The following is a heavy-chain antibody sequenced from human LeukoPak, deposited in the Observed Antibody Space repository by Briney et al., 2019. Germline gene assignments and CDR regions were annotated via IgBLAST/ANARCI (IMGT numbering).Heavy chain of an antibody. J-gene: IGHJ5*02. Sequence: SETLSLTCAVSGGSISSSNWWSWVRQPPGKGLEWIGEIYHSGSTNYNPSLKSRVTISVDKSKNQFSLKLSSVTAADTAVYYCARRYYGSGSYQDVNWFDPWGQGTLVTVSS. CDR1: GGSISSSNW. D-gene: IGHD3-10*01. CDR3: ARRYYGSGSYQDVNWFDP. V-gene: IGHV4-4*02. CDR2: IYHSGST.